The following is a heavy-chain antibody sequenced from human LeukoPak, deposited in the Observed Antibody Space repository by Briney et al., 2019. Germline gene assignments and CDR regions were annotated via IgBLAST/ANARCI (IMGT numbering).Heavy chain of an antibody. D-gene: IGHD3-22*01. Sequence: SETLSLTCTVSGGSISNYYWSWIRQPPGKGLEWIGYIYYSGSTNYNPSLKSRVTISVDTSKNQFSLNLSSVTAADTAMYYCARDRSPEGYYDSSHWDFYHGMDVWGQGTTVTVSS. CDR2: IYYSGST. J-gene: IGHJ6*02. CDR3: ARDRSPEGYYDSSHWDFYHGMDV. CDR1: GGSISNYY. V-gene: IGHV4-59*01.